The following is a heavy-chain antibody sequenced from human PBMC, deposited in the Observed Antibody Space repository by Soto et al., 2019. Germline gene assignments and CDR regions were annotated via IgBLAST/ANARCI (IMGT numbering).Heavy chain of an antibody. Sequence: GGSLRLSCAASGFTFSSYWMHWVRQAPGKGLVWVSRINSDGSSTSYADSVKGRFTISRDNAKNTLYLQMNSLRAEDTAVYYCARGGAARAWETYYYYYYMDVWGKGTTVTVSS. CDR3: ARGGAARAWETYYYYYYMDV. J-gene: IGHJ6*03. V-gene: IGHV3-74*01. D-gene: IGHD6-6*01. CDR2: INSDGSST. CDR1: GFTFSSYW.